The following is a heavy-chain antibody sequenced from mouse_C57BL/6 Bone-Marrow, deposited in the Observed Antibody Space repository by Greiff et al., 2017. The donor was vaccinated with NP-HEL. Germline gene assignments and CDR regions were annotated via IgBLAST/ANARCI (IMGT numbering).Heavy chain of an antibody. CDR2: IDPENGDT. CDR3: TTCDVHYEAWFAY. J-gene: IGHJ3*01. CDR1: GFNIKDDY. Sequence: VQLQQSGAELVRPGASVKLSCTASGFNIKDDYMHWVKQRPEQGLEWIGWIDPENGDTEYASKFQGKATITADTSSNTAYLQLSSLTSEDTAVYYGTTCDVHYEAWFAYWGQGTLVTVSA. D-gene: IGHD2-3*01. V-gene: IGHV14-4*01.